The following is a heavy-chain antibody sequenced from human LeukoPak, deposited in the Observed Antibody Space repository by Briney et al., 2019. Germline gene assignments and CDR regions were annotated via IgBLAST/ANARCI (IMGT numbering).Heavy chain of an antibody. CDR1: GGSFSGYD. V-gene: IGHV4-34*01. CDR3: ARGLGWKVATMGLFFMGV. J-gene: IGHJ6*03. Sequence: SETLSLTCGVNGGSFSGYDWSWVRQPPGKGLEWIGEINDGGDTNYNPSLKSRVTMSVDTSKNQFSLTVTSVTAADTAVYYCARGLGWKVATMGLFFMGVWGEGTTVTVSS. D-gene: IGHD5-24*01. CDR2: INDGGDT.